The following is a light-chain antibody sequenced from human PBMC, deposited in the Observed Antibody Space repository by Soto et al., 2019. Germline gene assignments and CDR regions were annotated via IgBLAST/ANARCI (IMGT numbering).Light chain of an antibody. V-gene: IGKV3-20*01. CDR1: QGVFSNF. CDR2: GAS. J-gene: IGKJ5*01. Sequence: EIVLTQSPGTMSLSPGERATLSCRASQGVFSNFLAWYQQKPGQDPRLLIYGASSRATGIPDRFSGSGSAKAFTLTISRLEPEDFEVYFSQQYGSSPIAFGQGTRLEIK. CDR3: QQYGSSPIA.